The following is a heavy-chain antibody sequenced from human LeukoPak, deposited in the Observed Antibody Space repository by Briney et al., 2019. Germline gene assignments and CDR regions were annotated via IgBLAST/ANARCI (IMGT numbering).Heavy chain of an antibody. J-gene: IGHJ4*02. V-gene: IGHV1-2*02. CDR1: GYTFTSYA. Sequence: ASVKVSCKASGYTFTSYAMNWVRQAPGQGLEWMGWINPNSGGTNYAQKFQGRVTMTRDTSISTAYMELSRLRSDDTAVYYCARADYYDSSGYLGWGQGTLVTVSS. D-gene: IGHD3-22*01. CDR3: ARADYYDSSGYLG. CDR2: INPNSGGT.